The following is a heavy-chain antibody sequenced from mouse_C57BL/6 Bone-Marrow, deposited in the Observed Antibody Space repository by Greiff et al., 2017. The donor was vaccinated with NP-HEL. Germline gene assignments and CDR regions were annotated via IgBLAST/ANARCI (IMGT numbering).Heavy chain of an antibody. CDR3: ARHGYDLYYAMDY. V-gene: IGHV5-6*01. CDR2: ISSGGSYT. Sequence: EVKLVESGGDLVKPGGSLKLSCAASGFTFSSYGMSWVRQTPDKRLEWVATISSGGSYTYYLDSVKGRFTISRDNAKNTLYLQMSSLKSEDTAMYYCARHGYDLYYAMDYWGQGTSVTVSS. D-gene: IGHD2-2*01. CDR1: GFTFSSYG. J-gene: IGHJ4*01.